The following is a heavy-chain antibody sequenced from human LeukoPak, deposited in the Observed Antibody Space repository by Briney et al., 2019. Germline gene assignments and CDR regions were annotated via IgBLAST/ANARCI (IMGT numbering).Heavy chain of an antibody. J-gene: IGHJ6*02. CDR1: GGSISSGDYY. CDR3: ARAGRGYYYGMDV. V-gene: IGHV4-30-4*01. Sequence: PAETLSLTCTVSGGSISSGDYYWSWIRQPPGKGLEWIGYIYYSGSTYYNPSLKSRVAISVDTSKNQFSLKLSSVTAADTAVYYCARAGRGYYYGMDVWGQGTTVTVSS. CDR2: IYYSGST.